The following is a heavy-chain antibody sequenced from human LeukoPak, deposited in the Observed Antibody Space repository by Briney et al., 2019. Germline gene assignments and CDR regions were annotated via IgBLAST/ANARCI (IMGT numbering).Heavy chain of an antibody. CDR3: AKAGAETRKYFDY. D-gene: IGHD1-26*01. CDR1: GFTFDDYG. Sequence: PGGSLRLSCAASGFTFDDYGMSWVRQAPGKGLEWVSTISGSSTYYADSVKGRFTISRDNSKNTLYLQMNSLRADDTAVYYCAKAGAETRKYFDYWGQGTLVTVSS. V-gene: IGHV3-23*01. J-gene: IGHJ4*02. CDR2: ISGSST.